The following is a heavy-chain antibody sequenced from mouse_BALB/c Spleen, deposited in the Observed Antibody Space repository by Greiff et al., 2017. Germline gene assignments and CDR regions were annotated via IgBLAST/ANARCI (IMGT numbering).Heavy chain of an antibody. CDR3: ARYDAMDY. D-gene: IGHD2-14*01. CDR1: GFTFSSYG. V-gene: IGHV5-6*01. J-gene: IGHJ4*01. CDR2: ISSGGSYT. Sequence: DVQLVESGGDLVKPGGSLKLSCAASGFTFSSYGMSWVRQTPDKRLEWVATISSGGSYTYYPDSVKGRFTISRDNAKNTLYLQMSSLKSEDTAMYYCARYDAMDYWGQGTSVTVSS.